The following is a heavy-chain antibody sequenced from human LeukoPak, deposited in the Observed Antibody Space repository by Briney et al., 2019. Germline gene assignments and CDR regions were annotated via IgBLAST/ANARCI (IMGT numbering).Heavy chain of an antibody. Sequence: GGSLRLSCAASGFTFSSYAMHWVRQAPGKGLEYVSAISSNGGSTYYANSVKGRFTISRDNSKNTLYLQMGSLRAEDMAVYYCARDVVEMATTSYGMDVWGQGTTATVSS. CDR3: ARDVVEMATTSYGMDV. CDR2: ISSNGGST. J-gene: IGHJ6*02. D-gene: IGHD5-12*01. V-gene: IGHV3-64*01. CDR1: GFTFSSYA.